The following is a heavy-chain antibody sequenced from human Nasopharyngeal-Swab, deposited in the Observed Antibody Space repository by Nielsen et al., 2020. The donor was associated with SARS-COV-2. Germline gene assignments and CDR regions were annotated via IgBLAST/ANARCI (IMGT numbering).Heavy chain of an antibody. D-gene: IGHD2-2*01. CDR1: GGSFSGHQ. V-gene: IGHV4-34*01. J-gene: IGHJ6*03. CDR2: VSHGGAT. Sequence: SETLSLTCAVYGGSFSGHQWSWIRQPPGQGLEWSGEVSHGGATNYNPSLKSRVTISVATSKNQFSLKLSSVTAADTAVYYCARGGAGVVPAPVLGLGPYYYYYYMDVWGKGTTVTVSS. CDR3: ARGGAGVVPAPVLGLGPYYYYYYMDV.